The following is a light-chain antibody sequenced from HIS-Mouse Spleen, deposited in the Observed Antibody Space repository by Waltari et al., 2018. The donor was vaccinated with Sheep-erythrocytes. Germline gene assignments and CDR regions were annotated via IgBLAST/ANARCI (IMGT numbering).Light chain of an antibody. CDR2: QDS. V-gene: IGLV3-1*01. Sequence: SYELTQPPSVSVSPGQTASITCSGDKLGDKYACWYQQKPGQPPVLVIYQDSKRPSGIPERFSGSNSGNTATLPISGTQAMDEADYYCQAWDSSTEVFGGGTKLTVL. CDR1: KLGDKY. CDR3: QAWDSSTEV. J-gene: IGLJ2*01.